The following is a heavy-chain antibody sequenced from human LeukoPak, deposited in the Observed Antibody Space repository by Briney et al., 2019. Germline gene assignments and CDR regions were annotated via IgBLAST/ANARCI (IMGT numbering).Heavy chain of an antibody. CDR3: AKDSNYGPYGGMDV. Sequence: GGSLRLSCAASGFTFSSCAMSWVRQAPGKGLEWVSAISGSGGSTYYADSVKGRFTISRDNSKNTLYLQMNSLRAEDTAVYYCAKDSNYGPYGGMDVWGQGTTVTVSS. CDR2: ISGSGGST. V-gene: IGHV3-23*01. CDR1: GFTFSSCA. J-gene: IGHJ6*02. D-gene: IGHD4-17*01.